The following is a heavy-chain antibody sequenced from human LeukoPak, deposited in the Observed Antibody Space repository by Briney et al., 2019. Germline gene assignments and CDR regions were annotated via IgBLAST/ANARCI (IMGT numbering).Heavy chain of an antibody. V-gene: IGHV1-2*02. CDR3: ARTRGYSYVGYFDY. Sequence: GSVKVSCKASGYTFTSYGISWVRQAPGQGLEWMGWINPNSGGTNYAQKFQGRVTMTRDTSISTAYMELSRLRSDDTAVYYCARTRGYSYVGYFDYWGQGTLVTVSS. J-gene: IGHJ4*02. CDR2: INPNSGGT. D-gene: IGHD5-18*01. CDR1: GYTFTSYG.